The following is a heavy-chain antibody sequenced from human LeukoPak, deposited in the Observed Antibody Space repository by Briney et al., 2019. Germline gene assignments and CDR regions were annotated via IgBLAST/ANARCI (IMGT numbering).Heavy chain of an antibody. Sequence: GGSLRLSCAASGFTFDDYAMHRVRQAPGKGLEWVSLISWDGGSTYYADSVKGRFTISRDNSKNSLYLQMNSLRAEDTALYYCAKARGRVVVAANPFDYWGQGTLVTVSS. V-gene: IGHV3-43D*03. CDR3: AKARGRVVVAANPFDY. CDR2: ISWDGGST. CDR1: GFTFDDYA. J-gene: IGHJ4*02. D-gene: IGHD2-15*01.